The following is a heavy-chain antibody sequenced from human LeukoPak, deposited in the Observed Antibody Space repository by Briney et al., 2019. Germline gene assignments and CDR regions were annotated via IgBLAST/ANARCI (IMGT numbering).Heavy chain of an antibody. V-gene: IGHV4-39*01. CDR3: AKMDIVATTLDY. CDR2: IYYSGST. J-gene: IGHJ4*02. D-gene: IGHD5-12*01. CDR1: GGSISSSSYY. Sequence: PSETLSLTCTVSGGSISSSSYYWGWIRQPPGKGLEWIGSIYYSGSTYYSPSLKSRVTISVDTSKNQFSLKLSSVTAADTAVYYCAKMDIVATTLDYWGQGTLVTVSS.